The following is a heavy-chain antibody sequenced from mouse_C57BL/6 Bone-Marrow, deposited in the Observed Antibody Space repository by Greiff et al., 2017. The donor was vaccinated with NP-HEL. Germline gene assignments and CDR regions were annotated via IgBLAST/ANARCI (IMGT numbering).Heavy chain of an antibody. D-gene: IGHD1-1*01. V-gene: IGHV1-20*01. CDR1: GYSFTGYF. CDR2: INPYNGDT. J-gene: IGHJ2*01. CDR3: ARSTTVVAKDYFDY. Sequence: VQLQQSGPELVKPGDSVKISCKASGYSFTGYFMNWVMQSHGKSLEWIGRINPYNGDTFYNQKFKGKATLTVDKSSSKAHMELRSLTSEDSAVYYCARSTTVVAKDYFDYWGQGTTLTVSS.